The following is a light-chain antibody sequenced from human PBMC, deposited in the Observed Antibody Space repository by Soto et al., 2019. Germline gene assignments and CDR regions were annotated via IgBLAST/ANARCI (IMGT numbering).Light chain of an antibody. CDR1: SSDIGAYNY. V-gene: IGLV2-11*01. CDR3: CSYAGGSTLV. J-gene: IGLJ2*01. CDR2: DVN. Sequence: QSALTQPRSVSGSPGQSVTISCTGTSSDIGAYNYVSWYKRPPGKAPQLIIYDVNKRPSGVPDRFSGSKSANTASLTISGLQAEDEGDYYCCSYAGGSTLVFGGGTKVTVL.